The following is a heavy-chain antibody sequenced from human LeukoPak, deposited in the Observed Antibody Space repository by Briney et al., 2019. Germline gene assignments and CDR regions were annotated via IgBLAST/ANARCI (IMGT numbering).Heavy chain of an antibody. V-gene: IGHV3-30*03. CDR1: GFTFSSYG. Sequence: GRSLRLSCAASGFTFSSYGMHWVRQAPGKGLEWVAVISYDGSNKYYADSVKGRFTISRDNSKNTLYLEMNGLRPEDTAVYYCARESGRYCSGAGCYAFDYWGQGTLVTVSS. D-gene: IGHD2-15*01. J-gene: IGHJ4*02. CDR2: ISYDGSNK. CDR3: ARESGRYCSGAGCYAFDY.